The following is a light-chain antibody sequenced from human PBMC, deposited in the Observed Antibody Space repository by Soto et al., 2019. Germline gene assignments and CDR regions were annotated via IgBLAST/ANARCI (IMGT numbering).Light chain of an antibody. J-gene: IGLJ1*01. CDR1: SSDVGGHNY. Sequence: QSALTQPASVSGSPGQSITISCTGSSSDVGGHNYVSWYQQHPGKAPKLMIYEVTKRPSGVSNRFSGSKSGNTASLTISGLQAEDEADYYCSLYTFISTLYVFGTGTKVTVL. V-gene: IGLV2-14*01. CDR2: EVT. CDR3: SLYTFISTLYV.